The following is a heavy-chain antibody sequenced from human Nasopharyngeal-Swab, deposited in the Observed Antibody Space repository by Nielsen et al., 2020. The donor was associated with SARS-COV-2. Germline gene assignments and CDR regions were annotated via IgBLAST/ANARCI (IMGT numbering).Heavy chain of an antibody. Sequence: GESLKISCAASGFTFSSYAMTWVRQAPGKGLEWVSTITGSGGSTYYADSVKGRFTISRDNSKNTLYLQMNSLRAEDTALYYCAKSAFGGYDPGYCMDVWGQGTTVTVSS. CDR1: GFTFSSYA. D-gene: IGHD5-12*01. J-gene: IGHJ6*02. CDR2: ITGSGGST. V-gene: IGHV3-23*01. CDR3: AKSAFGGYDPGYCMDV.